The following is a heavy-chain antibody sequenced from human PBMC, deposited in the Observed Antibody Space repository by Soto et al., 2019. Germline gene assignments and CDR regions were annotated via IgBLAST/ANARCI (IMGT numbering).Heavy chain of an antibody. CDR2: ISYGGSNK. D-gene: IGHD5-18*01. J-gene: IGHJ6*02. CDR3: ARESSASYGMDV. Sequence: GGSLRLSCAASGFTFSSYAMHWVRQAPGKGLEWVAVISYGGSNKYYADSVKGRFTISRDNSKNTLYLQMNSLRAEDTAVYYCARESSASYGMDVWGQGTTVTVSS. CDR1: GFTFSSYA. V-gene: IGHV3-30-3*01.